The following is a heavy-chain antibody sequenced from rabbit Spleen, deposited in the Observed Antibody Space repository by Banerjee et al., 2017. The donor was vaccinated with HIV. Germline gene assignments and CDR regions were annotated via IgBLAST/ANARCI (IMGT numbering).Heavy chain of an antibody. Sequence: QEQLVESGGGLVQPEGSLTLTCTASGFTLSNYVMCWVRQAPGKGLEWIGCIYTGSGSTYYASWAKGRFTITRSTSLNTVTLQMTSLTAADTATYFCARDGDSATVVFLNLWGQGTLVTVS. J-gene: IGHJ3*01. CDR1: GFTLSNYV. V-gene: IGHV1S47*01. CDR2: IYTGSGST. D-gene: IGHD7-1*01. CDR3: ARDGDSATVVFLNL.